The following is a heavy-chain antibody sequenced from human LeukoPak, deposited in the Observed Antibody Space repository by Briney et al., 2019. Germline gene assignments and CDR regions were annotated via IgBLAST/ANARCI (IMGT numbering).Heavy chain of an antibody. CDR2: ISSSSSYI. Sequence: PGGSLRLSCAASGFTFSSYSMNWVRPAPGKGLEWVSSISSSSSYIYYADSVKGRFTISRDNAKNSLYLQMNSLRAEDTAVYYCARGQHRDYYYYGMDVWGQGTTVTVSS. CDR1: GFTFSSYS. V-gene: IGHV3-21*01. D-gene: IGHD1-14*01. J-gene: IGHJ6*02. CDR3: ARGQHRDYYYYGMDV.